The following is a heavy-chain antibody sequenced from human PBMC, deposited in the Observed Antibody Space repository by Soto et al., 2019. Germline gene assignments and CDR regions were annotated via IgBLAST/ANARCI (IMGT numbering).Heavy chain of an antibody. Sequence: GGSLRLSCAASGFTFSSYGMHWVRQAPGKGLEWVAVIWYDGSNKYYADSVKGRFTISRDNSKNTLYLQMNSLRAEDTAVYYCAREPPYPSYRSSPRCYGDYFDYWGQGT. CDR2: IWYDGSNK. CDR3: AREPPYPSYRSSPRCYGDYFDY. CDR1: GFTFSSYG. V-gene: IGHV3-33*01. D-gene: IGHD2-2*01. J-gene: IGHJ4*02.